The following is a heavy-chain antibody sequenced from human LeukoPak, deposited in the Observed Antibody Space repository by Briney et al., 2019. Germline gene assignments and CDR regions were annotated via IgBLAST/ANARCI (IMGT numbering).Heavy chain of an antibody. D-gene: IGHD3-10*01. CDR2: IYYSGST. CDR1: GGSISSDDYY. CDR3: ARGFGEFRPFDY. Sequence: SETLSLTCTVSGGSISSDDYYWSWIRQPPGKGLEWIGYIYYSGSTNYNPSLKSRVTISVDTSKNQFSLKLSSVTAADTAVYYCARGFGEFRPFDYWGQGTLVTVSS. J-gene: IGHJ4*02. V-gene: IGHV4-30-4*01.